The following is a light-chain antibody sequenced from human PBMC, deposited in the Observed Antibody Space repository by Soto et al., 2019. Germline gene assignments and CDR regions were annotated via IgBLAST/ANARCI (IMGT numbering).Light chain of an antibody. CDR1: SYNIGKNL. CDR2: KNN. Sequence: QSVLTQPPSASGTPGQRVTISCSGGSYNIGKNLVYWYQQRPGTAPKLLIFKNNARPPGVPDRLSGSNSGSSASLAIRGLRSEDEADYFCAAWDDSLSAWVFGGGTKLTVL. CDR3: AAWDDSLSAWV. V-gene: IGLV1-47*01. J-gene: IGLJ3*02.